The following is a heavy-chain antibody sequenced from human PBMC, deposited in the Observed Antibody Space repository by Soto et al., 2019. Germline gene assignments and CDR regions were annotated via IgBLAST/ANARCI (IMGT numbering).Heavy chain of an antibody. CDR3: ARDGYCVSTTCYFLHAV. CDR2: ISSSSSTI. D-gene: IGHD2-2*03. Sequence: PGGSLRLSCAASGFTFSRYGMNWVRQAPGKGPEWVAYISSSSSTIYYADSVKGRFTISRDNAKNSLYLQMNSLRDEDTAVYYCARDGYCVSTTCYFLHAVWGQGTTVIVAS. J-gene: IGHJ6*01. V-gene: IGHV3-48*02. CDR1: GFTFSRYG.